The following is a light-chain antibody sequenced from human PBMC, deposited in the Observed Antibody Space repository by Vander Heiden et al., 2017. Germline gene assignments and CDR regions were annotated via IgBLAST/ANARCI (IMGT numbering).Light chain of an antibody. CDR1: QAISNF. V-gene: IGKV1-27*01. J-gene: IGKJ4*01. Sequence: DIQMTQSPSSLSASVGDRVTITCRASQAISNFLAWYQQKPGEVPKLLIYAASTLQSGVPSRFSGSGSGTDFTLTISSLQPEDVGTYFCQKYNNAPLTFGGGTKVEI. CDR3: QKYNNAPLT. CDR2: AAS.